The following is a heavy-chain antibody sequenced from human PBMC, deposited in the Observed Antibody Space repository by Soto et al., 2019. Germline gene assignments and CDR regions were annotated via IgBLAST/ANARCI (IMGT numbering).Heavy chain of an antibody. D-gene: IGHD1-1*01. CDR1: GGSISSSNW. CDR3: ARCPAETGPQPIYYYGMDV. Sequence: QVQLQESGPGLVKPSGTLSLTCAVSGGSISSSNWWSWVRQPPGKGLEWIGEIYHSGSTNYNPSLKSRVTISVDKSKNQFSLKLSSVTAADTAVYYCARCPAETGPQPIYYYGMDVWGQGTTVTVSS. J-gene: IGHJ6*02. CDR2: IYHSGST. V-gene: IGHV4-4*02.